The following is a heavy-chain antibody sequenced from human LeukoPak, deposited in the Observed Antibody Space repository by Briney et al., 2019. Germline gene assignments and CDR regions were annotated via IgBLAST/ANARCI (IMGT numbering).Heavy chain of an antibody. J-gene: IGHJ4*02. V-gene: IGHV4-39*01. CDR1: GGSISSSSYY. D-gene: IGHD3-10*01. CDR3: AALKRPGRYYFDY. Sequence: SETLSLTCTVSGGSISSSSYYWGWIRQPPGKGLEWIGSIYYSGSTYYNPSLKSRVTISVDTSKNQFSLKLSSVTAADTAVYYCAALKRPGRYYFDYWGQGTLVTVSS. CDR2: IYYSGST.